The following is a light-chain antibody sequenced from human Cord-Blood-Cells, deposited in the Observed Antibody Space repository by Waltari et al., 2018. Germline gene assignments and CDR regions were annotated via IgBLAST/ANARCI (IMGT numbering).Light chain of an antibody. J-gene: IGKJ5*01. V-gene: IGKV3-20*01. CDR2: GAS. CDR1: QSVSSSY. CDR3: QQYGSSPPIT. Sequence: IVLTQSPGTLSLSPAERATLSCRASQSVSSSYLAWYQQKPGQAPRPLIYGASSRATGIPDRCSGSGSGTDFTLTISRLEPEDFAVYYCQQYGSSPPITFGQGTRLEIK.